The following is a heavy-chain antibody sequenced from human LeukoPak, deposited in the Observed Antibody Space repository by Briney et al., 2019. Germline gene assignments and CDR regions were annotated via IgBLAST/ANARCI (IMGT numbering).Heavy chain of an antibody. CDR3: ARGGVAARPGIDY. D-gene: IGHD6-6*01. CDR2: INHSGST. V-gene: IGHV4-34*01. Sequence: SETLSLTCAVYGGSFSGYYWSWIRQPPGKGLEWIGEINHSGSTNYNPSLKSRVTISVDTSKNQFSLKLSSVTAADTAVYYCARGGVAARPGIDYWGQGTLDTVSS. CDR1: GGSFSGYY. J-gene: IGHJ4*02.